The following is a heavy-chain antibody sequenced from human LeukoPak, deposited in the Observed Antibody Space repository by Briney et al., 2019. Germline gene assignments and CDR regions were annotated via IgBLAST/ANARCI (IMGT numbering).Heavy chain of an antibody. V-gene: IGHV1-2*02. Sequence: VASVKVSCKASGYTFTVYYMHWVRQAPGQGLEWMGWINPNSGGTNYAQKFQGRVTMTRDTSISTAYMELSRLRSDDTAVYYCAALGPRGYGGSSPFDYWGQGTLVTVSS. CDR2: INPNSGGT. D-gene: IGHD4-23*01. CDR3: AALGPRGYGGSSPFDY. J-gene: IGHJ4*02. CDR1: GYTFTVYY.